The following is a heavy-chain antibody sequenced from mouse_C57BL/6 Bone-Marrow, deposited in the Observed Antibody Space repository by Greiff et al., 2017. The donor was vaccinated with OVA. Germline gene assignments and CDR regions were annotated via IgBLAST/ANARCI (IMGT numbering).Heavy chain of an antibody. V-gene: IGHV1-7*01. J-gene: IGHJ2*01. CDR3: DSDGYDGDY. D-gene: IGHD2-2*01. Sequence: QVQLQQSGAELAKPGASVKLSCKASGYTFTSYWMHWVKQRPGQGLEWIGYINPSSGYTEYNQKFKGKATLTADTSSRTAYMQLSSLTDEDSASYYGDSDGYDGDYWGQGTTLTVSS. CDR1: GYTFTSYW. CDR2: INPSSGYT.